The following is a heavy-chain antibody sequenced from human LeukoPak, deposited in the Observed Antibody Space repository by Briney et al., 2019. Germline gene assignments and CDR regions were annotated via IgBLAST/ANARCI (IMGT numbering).Heavy chain of an antibody. Sequence: GGSLRLSCAASGFAFSSYWMTWVRQAPGKGLEWVANIKQDGGESYYVDSVKGRFTISRENAKNSLYLQMNNLRAEDTAVYYCARDYYENIAHSHMLPFWGQGTLVTVSS. D-gene: IGHD1-26*01. J-gene: IGHJ4*02. CDR1: GFAFSSYW. CDR2: IKQDGGES. V-gene: IGHV3-7*03. CDR3: ARDYYENIAHSHMLPF.